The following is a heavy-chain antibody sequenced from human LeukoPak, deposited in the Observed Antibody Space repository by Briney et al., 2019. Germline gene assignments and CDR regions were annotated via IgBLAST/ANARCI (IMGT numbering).Heavy chain of an antibody. J-gene: IGHJ4*02. CDR2: IRYDGSNK. V-gene: IGHV3-30*02. Sequence: GGSLRLSCAASGFTFSSYGMHWVRQAPGKGLEWVAFIRYDGSNKNYADSVKGRFTISRDNSKNTLYLQMNSLRAEDTAVYYCAKDQLGYGSGSRFDYWGQGTLVTVSS. D-gene: IGHD3-10*01. CDR1: GFTFSSYG. CDR3: AKDQLGYGSGSRFDY.